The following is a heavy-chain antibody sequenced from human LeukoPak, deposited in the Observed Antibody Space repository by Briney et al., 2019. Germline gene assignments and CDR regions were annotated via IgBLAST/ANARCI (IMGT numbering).Heavy chain of an antibody. CDR1: GFTFSSYG. Sequence: GGSLRLSCATSGFTFSSYGMNWVRQAPGKGLEWVSGISGSGGSTYYADSVKGRFTISRDNSKNTLYLQMNSLRAEDTAVYYCAKGQVIGAAQNRFDPWGQGTLVTVSS. D-gene: IGHD2/OR15-2a*01. V-gene: IGHV3-23*01. J-gene: IGHJ5*02. CDR3: AKGQVIGAAQNRFDP. CDR2: ISGSGGST.